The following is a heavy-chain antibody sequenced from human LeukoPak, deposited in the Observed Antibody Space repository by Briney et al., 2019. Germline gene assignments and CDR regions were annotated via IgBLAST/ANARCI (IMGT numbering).Heavy chain of an antibody. V-gene: IGHV5-51*01. D-gene: IGHD5-18*01. CDR2: IYPGDSNT. Sequence: GDSLKISCKGSGYSFTSYWIGWVRQMPGKGLEWMGIIYPGDSNTRYSPSFQGQVTISADKSISTAYLQWSSLKASDTAMYYCAGGGYSYGHPDYYYYGMDVWGQGTTVTVSS. J-gene: IGHJ6*02. CDR3: AGGGYSYGHPDYYYYGMDV. CDR1: GYSFTSYW.